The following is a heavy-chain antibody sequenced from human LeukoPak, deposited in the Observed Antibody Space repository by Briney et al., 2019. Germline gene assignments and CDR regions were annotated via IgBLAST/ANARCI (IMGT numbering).Heavy chain of an antibody. CDR1: GFTFSSYA. Sequence: GGSLRLSCAASGFTFSSYAMSWVRQAPGKGLEWVSAISGSGGSTYYADSVKGRFTISRDNSKNTLYPQMNSLRAEDTAVYYCAKDRTPDPCFDYWGQGTLVTVSS. D-gene: IGHD1-14*01. J-gene: IGHJ4*02. V-gene: IGHV3-23*01. CDR2: ISGSGGST. CDR3: AKDRTPDPCFDY.